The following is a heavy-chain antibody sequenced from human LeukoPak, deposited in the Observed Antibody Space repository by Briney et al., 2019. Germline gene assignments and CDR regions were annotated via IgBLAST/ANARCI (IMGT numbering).Heavy chain of an antibody. CDR3: ARIDDEYQLNY. D-gene: IGHD2-2*01. CDR1: GGTFSSYA. J-gene: IGHJ4*02. V-gene: IGHV1-69*13. CDR2: IIPIFGTA. Sequence: ASVKVSCKASGGTFSSYAISWVRQAPGQGLEWMGGIIPIFGTANYAQKFQGRVTITADESTSTAYMELSSLRSEDTAVYYYARIDDEYQLNYWGQGTLATVSS.